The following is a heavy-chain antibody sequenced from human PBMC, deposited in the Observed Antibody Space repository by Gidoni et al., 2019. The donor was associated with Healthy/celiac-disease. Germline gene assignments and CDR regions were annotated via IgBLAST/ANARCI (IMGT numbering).Heavy chain of an antibody. CDR3: ARGYSSSWYWWFDP. Sequence: QVQLQQWGAGLLKPSETLSLTCAVYGGSFSGYYWSWIRQPPGKGLEWIGEINHSGSTNYNPSLKSRVTISVDTSKNQSSLKLSSVTAADTAVYYCARGYSSSWYWWFDPWGQGTLVTVSS. CDR2: INHSGST. J-gene: IGHJ5*02. CDR1: GGSFSGYY. V-gene: IGHV4-34*01. D-gene: IGHD6-13*01.